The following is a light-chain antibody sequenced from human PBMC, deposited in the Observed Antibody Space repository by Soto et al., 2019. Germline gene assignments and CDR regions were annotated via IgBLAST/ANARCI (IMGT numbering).Light chain of an antibody. J-gene: IGLJ2*01. CDR1: SSDVGSDNL. CDR3: CSYAGRSTSL. Sequence: QSALTQPASVSGSPGQSITISCTGTSSDVGSDNLVSWYQQIPGKAPKLMIYEGDERPSGVSNRFSGSKSGNTASLTISGLQAEDEADYYCCSYAGRSTSLFGGGTQLTVL. CDR2: EGD. V-gene: IGLV2-23*01.